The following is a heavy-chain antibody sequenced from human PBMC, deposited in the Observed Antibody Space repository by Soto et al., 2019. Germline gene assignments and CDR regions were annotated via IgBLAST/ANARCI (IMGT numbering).Heavy chain of an antibody. Sequence: GGSLSLSCAASGFTFSSYWMHWVRQAPGKGLVWVSGINGDGKTATYADSVKGRFIISRDNAKNMLYLQMNSLTAEDTAVYYCARPRYDGSGTPFDHWGQGTLVTVS. J-gene: IGHJ4*02. CDR1: GFTFSSYW. D-gene: IGHD3-22*01. V-gene: IGHV3-74*01. CDR3: ARPRYDGSGTPFDH. CDR2: INGDGKTA.